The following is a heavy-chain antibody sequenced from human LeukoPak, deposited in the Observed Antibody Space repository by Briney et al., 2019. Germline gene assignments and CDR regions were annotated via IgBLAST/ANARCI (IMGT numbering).Heavy chain of an antibody. V-gene: IGHV1-2*04. CDR2: INPNSGGT. J-gene: IGHJ4*02. Sequence: ASVKVSCKASGYTFTGYYMHWVRQAPGQGLEWMGWINPNSGGTNYAQKFQGWVTMTRDTSISTAYMELSRLRSDDTAVYYCARALYSSGWSSSVGAFDYWGQGTLVTVSS. CDR3: ARALYSSGWSSSVGAFDY. D-gene: IGHD6-19*01. CDR1: GYTFTGYY.